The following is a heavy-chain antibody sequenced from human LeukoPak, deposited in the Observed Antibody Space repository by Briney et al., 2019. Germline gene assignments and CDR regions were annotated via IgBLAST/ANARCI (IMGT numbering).Heavy chain of an antibody. CDR3: ARHYYDSSGYYYPYYFDY. D-gene: IGHD3-22*01. CDR1: GGSISSYY. J-gene: IGHJ4*02. V-gene: IGHV4-59*08. CDR2: TYYSGST. Sequence: SETLSLTCTVSGGSISSYYWSWIRQPPGKGLEWIGYTYYSGSTNYNPSLKSRVTISVDTSKNQFSLKLSSVTAADTAVYYCARHYYDSSGYYYPYYFDYWGQGTLVTVSS.